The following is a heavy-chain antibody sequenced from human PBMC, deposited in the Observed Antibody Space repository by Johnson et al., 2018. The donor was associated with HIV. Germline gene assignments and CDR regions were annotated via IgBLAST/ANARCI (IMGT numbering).Heavy chain of an antibody. D-gene: IGHD1-14*01. J-gene: IGHJ3*02. Sequence: QVQLVESGGGLVKPGGSLRLSCAASGLTFSNAWMTWVRQAPGKGLEWVSNIGGNGGNIYNADSVKGRFTISRDNAKNSLYLQMNSLRAEDTAVYYCARGQGSYRTQTDDAFDIWGQGTMVTVSS. V-gene: IGHV3-11*04. CDR3: ARGQGSYRTQTDDAFDI. CDR1: GLTFSNAW. CDR2: IGGNGGNI.